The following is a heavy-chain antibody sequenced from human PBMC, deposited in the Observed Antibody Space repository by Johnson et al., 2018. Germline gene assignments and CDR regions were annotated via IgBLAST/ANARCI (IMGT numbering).Heavy chain of an antibody. CDR3: TRGVPVAVAGTPRYFQH. D-gene: IGHD6-19*01. CDR1: GFTFGDYA. V-gene: IGHV3-49*03. Sequence: EVQLVESGGGLVQPGRSLRLSCTASGFTFGDYAMSWFRQAPGKGLEWVGFIRSKAYGGTTEYAASVKGRFTISRDDSKSIAYLQMNSLKTEDTAVYYCTRGVPVAVAGTPRYFQHWGQGTLVTVSS. CDR2: IRSKAYGGTT. J-gene: IGHJ1*01.